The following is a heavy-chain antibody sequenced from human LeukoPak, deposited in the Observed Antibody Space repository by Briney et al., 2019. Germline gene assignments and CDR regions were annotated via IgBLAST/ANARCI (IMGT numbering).Heavy chain of an antibody. CDR2: ISGSGGST. CDR1: GFTFSAYA. Sequence: ESGGSLRLSCAASGFTFSAYAMSWVRQAPGKGLEWVSAISGSGGSTYYADSVKGRFTISRDSSKNTLFLQMNSLRAEDTAVYYCAKDSRGVEQFLVPRNDYWGQGTLVTVSS. CDR3: AKDSRGVEQFLVPRNDY. J-gene: IGHJ4*02. V-gene: IGHV3-23*01. D-gene: IGHD6-19*01.